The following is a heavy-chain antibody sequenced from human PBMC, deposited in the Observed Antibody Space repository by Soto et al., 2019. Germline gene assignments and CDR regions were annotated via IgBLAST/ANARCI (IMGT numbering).Heavy chain of an antibody. J-gene: IGHJ5*02. V-gene: IGHV1-69*06. CDR1: GGTFNTYG. CDR3: ARGGDLAVGRPLAP. D-gene: IGHD1-26*01. Sequence: QVHLVQSGAEVKKPGSSVKVSCRASGGTFNTYGFNWVRQAPGQGLEWMGGIIPLFGTTTYAQNFQGRVTFPPDNSPPTASRGWGGLTLKATAVYFWARGGDLAVGRPLAPWGREPWSPSPQ. CDR2: IIPLFGTT.